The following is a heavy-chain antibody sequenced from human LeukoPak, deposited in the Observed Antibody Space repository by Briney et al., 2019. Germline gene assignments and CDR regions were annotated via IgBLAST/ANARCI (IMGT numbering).Heavy chain of an antibody. J-gene: IGHJ4*02. D-gene: IGHD2-2*01. CDR3: ARANFLYCSSTTCLFDY. CDR2: INPNSGDT. V-gene: IGHV1-2*02. Sequence: ASVKVSFKASGYTFTDYCLHWVRQAPGQGFEWMGWINPNSGDTNYAQKFQGRVTMTRDTSISTAHMEMSRLRSDDTAVYYCARANFLYCSSTTCLFDYWGQGTLVTVSS. CDR1: GYTFTDYC.